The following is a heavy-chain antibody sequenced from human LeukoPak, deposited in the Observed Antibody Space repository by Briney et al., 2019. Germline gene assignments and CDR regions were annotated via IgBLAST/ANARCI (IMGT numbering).Heavy chain of an antibody. CDR1: GFTFSNAW. Sequence: GGSLRLSCAASGFTFSNAWMSWVRQAPGKGLEWVGRIKSKTDGGTTDYAAPVKGRFTISRDDSKNTLYLQMNSLKTEDTAVYYCTTSYGSGSYFDYRGQGTLVTVSS. CDR2: IKSKTDGGTT. V-gene: IGHV3-15*01. CDR3: TTSYGSGSYFDY. J-gene: IGHJ4*02. D-gene: IGHD3-10*01.